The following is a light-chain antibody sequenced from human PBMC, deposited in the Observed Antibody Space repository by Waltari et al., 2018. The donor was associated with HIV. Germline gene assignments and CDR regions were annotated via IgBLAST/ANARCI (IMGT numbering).Light chain of an antibody. J-gene: IGLJ3*02. Sequence: QSALTQPPSASGSPGQPVTISCTGTSSAVGGSNYVSWYQQHPGKAPKLMINEFSNRPTGCPNRFAGSKSGNTASLTCSGLQAEDEADYYCSSYAGSNNKVCGGGTKLTVL. V-gene: IGLV2-8*01. CDR1: SSAVGGSNY. CDR3: SSYAGSNNKV. CDR2: EFS.